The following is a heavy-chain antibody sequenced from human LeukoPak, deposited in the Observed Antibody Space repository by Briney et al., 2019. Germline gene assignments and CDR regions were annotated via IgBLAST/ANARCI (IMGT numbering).Heavy chain of an antibody. J-gene: IGHJ4*02. CDR3: ARDESYDSSGYYNY. Sequence: SETLSLTCAVSGGSISSNNWWSWVRQPPGKGLEWIGEIFHSGSTNYNPSLKSRVTISVDKSKNQFSLKVNSVTAADTAVYYCARDESYDSSGYYNYWGQETLVTVSS. V-gene: IGHV4-4*02. CDR1: GGSISSNNW. CDR2: IFHSGST. D-gene: IGHD3-22*01.